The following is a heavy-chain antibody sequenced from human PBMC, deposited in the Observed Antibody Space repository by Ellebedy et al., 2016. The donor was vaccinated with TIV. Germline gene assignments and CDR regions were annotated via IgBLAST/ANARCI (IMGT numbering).Heavy chain of an antibody. D-gene: IGHD5-12*01. CDR1: GFTFSSYW. CDR2: INGDGTTT. J-gene: IGHJ4*02. Sequence: GESLKISCAVSGFTFSSYWMQWVRQAPGKGLVWVSGINGDGTTTTYADSVKGRFTISRDNAKNTLYLQMNSLRADDTALYYCASAARGSGAYESFWGQGTLVTVSS. CDR3: ASAARGSGAYESF. V-gene: IGHV3-74*03.